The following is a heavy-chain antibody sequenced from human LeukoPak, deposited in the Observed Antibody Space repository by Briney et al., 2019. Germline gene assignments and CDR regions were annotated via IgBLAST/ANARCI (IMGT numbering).Heavy chain of an antibody. J-gene: IGHJ6*03. D-gene: IGHD5-18*01. CDR2: INHSGST. Sequence: PSETLSLTCAVYGGSFSGYYWSWIRQPPGKGLEWIGEINHSGSTNYNPSLKSRVTISVDTSKNQFSLKLSSVTAADTAVYYCARQWIQLWLGYYYYYMDVWGKGTTVTISS. V-gene: IGHV4-34*01. CDR1: GGSFSGYY. CDR3: ARQWIQLWLGYYYYYMDV.